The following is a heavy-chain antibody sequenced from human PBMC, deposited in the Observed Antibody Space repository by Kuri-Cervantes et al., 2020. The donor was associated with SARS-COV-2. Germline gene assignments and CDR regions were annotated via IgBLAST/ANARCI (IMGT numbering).Heavy chain of an antibody. CDR2: ISGSGGST. J-gene: IGHJ4*02. CDR1: GFTFSSYA. V-gene: IGHV3-23*01. D-gene: IGHD1-26*01. CDR3: ANDIVGATNFDY. Sequence: GGSLRLSCAASGFTFSSYAMSWVRQAPGKGLEWVSAISGSGGSTYYADSVKGRSTISRDNSKNTLYLQMNSLRAEDTAVYYCANDIVGATNFDYWGQGTLVTVSS.